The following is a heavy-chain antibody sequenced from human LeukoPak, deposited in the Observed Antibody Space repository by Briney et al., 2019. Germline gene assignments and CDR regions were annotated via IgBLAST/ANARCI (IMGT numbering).Heavy chain of an antibody. CDR2: INHSGST. V-gene: IGHV4-34*01. CDR1: GGSFSGYY. CDR3: AMESAGIAAAGTDY. D-gene: IGHD6-13*01. Sequence: PSETLSLTCAVYGGSFSGYYWSWIRQPPGKGLEWIGEINHSGSTNYNPSLTSRVTISVDTSKNQFSLKLSSVTAADTAVYYCAMESAGIAAAGTDYWGQGTLVTVSS. J-gene: IGHJ4*02.